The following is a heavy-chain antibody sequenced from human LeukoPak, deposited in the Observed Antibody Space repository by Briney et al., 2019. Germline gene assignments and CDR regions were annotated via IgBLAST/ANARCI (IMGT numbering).Heavy chain of an antibody. CDR2: IYYSGST. J-gene: IGHJ5*02. Sequence: SETLSLTCTVSGGSISSGDYYWSWIRQPPGKDLEWIGYIYYSGSTYYNPSLKSRVTISVDTSKNQFSLKLSSVTAADTAVYYCARAPGRSNWFDPWGQGTLVTVSS. CDR1: GGSISSGDYY. CDR3: ARAPGRSNWFDP. V-gene: IGHV4-30-4*08.